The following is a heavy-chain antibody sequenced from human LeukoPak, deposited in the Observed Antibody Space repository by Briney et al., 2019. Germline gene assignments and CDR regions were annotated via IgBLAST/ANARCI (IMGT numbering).Heavy chain of an antibody. Sequence: SETLSLTCTVSGYSISSGYYWAWIRQPPGKGLEWIGSVYHSGENHYNPSLKSRVTISVDTSKNEFSLKLSSVTAADTAVYYCASIGGSFPDGFDIWGQGTMVTVSS. CDR2: VYHSGEN. CDR3: ASIGGSFPDGFDI. D-gene: IGHD1-26*01. J-gene: IGHJ3*02. CDR1: GYSISSGYY. V-gene: IGHV4-38-2*02.